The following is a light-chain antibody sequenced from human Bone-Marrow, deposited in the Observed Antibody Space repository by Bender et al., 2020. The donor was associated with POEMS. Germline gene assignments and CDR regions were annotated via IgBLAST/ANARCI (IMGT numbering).Light chain of an antibody. CDR1: SSNTGSGYD. V-gene: IGLV1-40*01. CDR3: QSYDNSLGGWV. J-gene: IGLJ3*02. Sequence: QSVLTQPPSVSGAPGQRVTISCTGSSSNTGSGYDINWYQHLPGTAPKLMIYEGSKRPSGVSNRFSGSKSGNTASLAITGLQAEDEGDYYCQSYDNSLGGWVFGGGTKLTVL. CDR2: EGS.